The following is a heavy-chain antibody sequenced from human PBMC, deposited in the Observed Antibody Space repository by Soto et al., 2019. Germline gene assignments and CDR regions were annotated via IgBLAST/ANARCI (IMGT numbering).Heavy chain of an antibody. Sequence: EVQLVESGGGLVQPGGSLKLSCAASGFTVSGSAVHWVRQASGKGLEWVGRIRSKTNSYATAYAAWLKGRFTISRDDSKNTAYLQMKGLKTEDRAVYYCTSHLGELSSPRAVDIWGQGTMVTVSS. CDR3: TSHLGELSSPRAVDI. CDR1: GFTVSGSA. D-gene: IGHD3-16*02. V-gene: IGHV3-73*01. J-gene: IGHJ3*02. CDR2: IRSKTNSYAT.